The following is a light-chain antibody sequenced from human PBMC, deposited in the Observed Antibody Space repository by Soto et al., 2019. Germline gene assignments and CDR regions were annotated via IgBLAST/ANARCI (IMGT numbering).Light chain of an antibody. Sequence: DIPLTQSPSFLSASVGDRVTITCRASQGISSYLAWYQQKPGKAPKLLIYAASTLQSGVPSRFSGSGSGTEFTLTISSLQPEYFGPYYWRHRGTFGQGTRLEIK. CDR1: QGISSY. CDR3: RHRGT. V-gene: IGKV1-9*01. CDR2: AAS. J-gene: IGKJ5*01.